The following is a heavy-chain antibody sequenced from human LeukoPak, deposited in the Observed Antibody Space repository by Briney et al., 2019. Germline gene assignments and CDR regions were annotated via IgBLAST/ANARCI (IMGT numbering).Heavy chain of an antibody. D-gene: IGHD3-22*01. CDR1: GYRFTNYW. CDR3: ARPPRDDCSAYFSAFDL. Sequence: GESLKISCKGSGYRFTNYWIGWVRQLPGEGVEWLGIIYPGDSDTRYSPSFQGQVTISADKSISTAYLQWSSLKASDTAMYYCARPPRDDCSAYFSAFDLWGQGTIVTVSS. V-gene: IGHV5-51*01. J-gene: IGHJ3*01. CDR2: IYPGDSDT.